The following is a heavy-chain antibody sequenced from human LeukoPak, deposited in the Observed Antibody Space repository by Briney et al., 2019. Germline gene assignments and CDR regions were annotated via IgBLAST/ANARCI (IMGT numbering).Heavy chain of an antibody. CDR3: ARDPPDSSGYPGDY. Sequence: ASVKVSCKASGYTFTGYYMHWVRQAPGQGLEWMGWINPNSGGTNYAQKFQGRVTMTRDTSIRTAYMELSRLRSDDTAVYYCARDPPDSSGYPGDYWGQGTLVTVSS. CDR1: GYTFTGYY. V-gene: IGHV1-2*02. D-gene: IGHD3-22*01. J-gene: IGHJ4*02. CDR2: INPNSGGT.